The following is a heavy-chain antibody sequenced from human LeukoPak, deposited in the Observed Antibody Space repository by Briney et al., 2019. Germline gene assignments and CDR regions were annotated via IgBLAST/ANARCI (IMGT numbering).Heavy chain of an antibody. D-gene: IGHD3-16*02. Sequence: SETLSLTCTVSGGFISGYYWNWIRQSPGKGLEWIGYIFYTGDTDYNPSLRSRVTMSVDRSNNRFSLQLASVATADSAFYYCARAYRLTSPRGFDPWGPGILVTVSS. V-gene: IGHV4-59*01. CDR1: GGFISGYY. CDR2: IFYTGDT. J-gene: IGHJ5*02. CDR3: ARAYRLTSPRGFDP.